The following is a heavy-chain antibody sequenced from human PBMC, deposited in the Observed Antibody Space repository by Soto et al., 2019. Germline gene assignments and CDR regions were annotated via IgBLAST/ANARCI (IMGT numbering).Heavy chain of an antibody. Sequence: PGGSLRLSXAASGFVFSDFQFNWVRQAPGGGLEWLSSITGTSAFTEYAGSIEGRFTISRDNPNKLLFLHMDNLRPEDTAVYYCARDDLAFQGAFDLWGQGTLVTVSS. V-gene: IGHV3-21*01. D-gene: IGHD3-3*01. CDR1: GFVFSDFQ. CDR3: ARDDLAFQGAFDL. CDR2: ITGTSAFT. J-gene: IGHJ4*02.